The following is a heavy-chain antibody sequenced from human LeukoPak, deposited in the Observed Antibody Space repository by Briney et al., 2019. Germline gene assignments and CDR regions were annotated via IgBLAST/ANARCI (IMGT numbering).Heavy chain of an antibody. J-gene: IGHJ4*02. CDR2: INPIFGTA. CDR1: GGTFSSYA. D-gene: IGHD4-17*01. Sequence: SVKVSCKASGGTFSSYAISWVRQAPGQGLEWMGGINPIFGTANYAQKFQGRDTITADESTSTAYMELSSLRSEDTAVYYCAREKEMTTVTSFDYWGQGTLVTVSS. CDR3: AREKEMTTVTSFDY. V-gene: IGHV1-69*13.